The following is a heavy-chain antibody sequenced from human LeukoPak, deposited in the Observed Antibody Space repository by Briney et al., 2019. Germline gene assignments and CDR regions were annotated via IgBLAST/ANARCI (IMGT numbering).Heavy chain of an antibody. D-gene: IGHD3-22*01. V-gene: IGHV3-7*01. CDR1: GFTFSSYW. CDR2: IKQDGSEK. CDR3: ARGLSRYDSSGYYFVFDY. J-gene: IGHJ4*02. Sequence: GGSLRLSCAASGFTFSSYWMSWVRQAPGKGLEWVVNIKQDGSEKYYVDSVKGRFTISRDNAKNSLYLQMNSLRAEDTAVYYCARGLSRYDSSGYYFVFDYWGQGTLVTVSS.